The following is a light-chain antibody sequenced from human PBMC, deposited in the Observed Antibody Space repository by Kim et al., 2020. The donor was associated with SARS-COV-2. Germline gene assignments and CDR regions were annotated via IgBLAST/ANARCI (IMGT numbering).Light chain of an antibody. V-gene: IGKV3-20*01. CDR1: QSVSSSY. J-gene: IGKJ1*01. Sequence: EIVLTQSPGTLSLSPGERATLSCRASQSVSSSYLAWYQQKPGQAPRLLIYGASSRATGIPDRLSGSGAGTGFTLTISRLEPEVFAVYYCQQYGSSPWTFGQGTKVDIK. CDR3: QQYGSSPWT. CDR2: GAS.